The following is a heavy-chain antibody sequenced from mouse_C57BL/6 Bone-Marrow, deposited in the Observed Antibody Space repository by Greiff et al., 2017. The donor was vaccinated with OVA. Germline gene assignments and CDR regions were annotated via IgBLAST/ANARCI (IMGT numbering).Heavy chain of an antibody. CDR3: ARHDYYGSTPSHYYAMDY. CDR1: GFTFSDYY. CDR2: ISNGGGST. D-gene: IGHD1-1*01. V-gene: IGHV5-12*01. Sequence: EVKLMESGGGLVQPGGSLKLSCAASGFTFSDYYMYWVRQTPEKRLEWVAYISNGGGSTYYPDTVKGRFTISRDNAKNALYLQMSRLKSEDTAMYYCARHDYYGSTPSHYYAMDYWGQGTSVTVSS. J-gene: IGHJ4*01.